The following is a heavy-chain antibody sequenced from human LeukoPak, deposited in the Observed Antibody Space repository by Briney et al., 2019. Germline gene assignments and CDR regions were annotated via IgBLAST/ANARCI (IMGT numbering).Heavy chain of an antibody. CDR2: IIPILGIA. CDR3: ARGSRDSIDY. D-gene: IGHD3-10*01. CDR1: GGTFSSYA. J-gene: IGHJ4*02. Sequence: ASVKVSCKASGGTFSSYAISWVRQAPGQGLELMGRIIPILGIANYAQKFHGRVTISADKSTSTAYMELSSLRSEDTAVYYCARGSRDSIDYWGQGTLVTVSS. V-gene: IGHV1-69*04.